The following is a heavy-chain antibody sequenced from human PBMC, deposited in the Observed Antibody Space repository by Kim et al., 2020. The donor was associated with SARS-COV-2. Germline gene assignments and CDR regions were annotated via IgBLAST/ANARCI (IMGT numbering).Heavy chain of an antibody. CDR1: GYTFTSYG. CDR2: ISAYNGNT. Sequence: ASVKVSCKASGYTFTSYGISWVRQAPGQGLEWMGWISAYNGNTNYAQKLQGRVTMTTDTSTSTAYMELRSLRSDDTAVYYCARERGTATVGMYYFDYWGQGTLVTVSS. V-gene: IGHV1-18*04. J-gene: IGHJ4*02. CDR3: ARERGTATVGMYYFDY. D-gene: IGHD5-18*01.